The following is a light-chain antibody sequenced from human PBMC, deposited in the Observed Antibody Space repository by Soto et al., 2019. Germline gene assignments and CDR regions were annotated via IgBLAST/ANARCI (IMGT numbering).Light chain of an antibody. V-gene: IGKV1-5*03. J-gene: IGKJ1*01. CDR1: QSISSW. CDR2: KTS. Sequence: DIQLTQSPSTLSASVGDRVTITCRASQSISSWLAWYQQKPVKAPKFLIYKTSNLESGVPSRFSGSGSGTEFTLTISSRQPDDFATYYCQYYNNYCWTFGQGTKVEIK. CDR3: QYYNNYCWT.